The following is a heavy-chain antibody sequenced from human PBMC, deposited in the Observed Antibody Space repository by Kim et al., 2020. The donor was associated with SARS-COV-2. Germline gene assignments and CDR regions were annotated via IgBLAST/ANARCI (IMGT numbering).Heavy chain of an antibody. D-gene: IGHD3-10*01. CDR3: TTGYGSETDYYYYGMDV. V-gene: IGHV3-15*01. Sequence: GGSLRLSCAASGFTFSNAWMSWVRQAPGKGLEWVGRIKSKTDGGTTDYAAPVKGRFTISRDDSKNTLYLQMNSLKTEDTAVYYCTTGYGSETDYYYYGMDVWGQGTTVTVSS. CDR2: IKSKTDGGTT. J-gene: IGHJ6*02. CDR1: GFTFSNAW.